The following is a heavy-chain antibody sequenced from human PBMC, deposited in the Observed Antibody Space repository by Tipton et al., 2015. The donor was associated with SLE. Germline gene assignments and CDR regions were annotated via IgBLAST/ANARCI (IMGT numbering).Heavy chain of an antibody. CDR3: ARVGHGFDDSGYNSHYYCYMDV. D-gene: IGHD3-22*01. V-gene: IGHV4-61*01. J-gene: IGHJ6*03. CDR1: GGSINSGSYY. CDR2: VYSSGFS. Sequence: TLSLTCTVSGGSINSGSYYWTWIRQPPGKGLEWVGYVYSSGFSDYNPSLRSRVTISLDTSKNQFSLRLSSATAADTAVYYCARVGHGFDDSGYNSHYYCYMDVWGKGTTVTVSS.